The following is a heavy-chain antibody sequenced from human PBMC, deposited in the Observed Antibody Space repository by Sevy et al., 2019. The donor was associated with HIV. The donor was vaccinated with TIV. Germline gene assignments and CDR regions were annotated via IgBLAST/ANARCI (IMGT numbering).Heavy chain of an antibody. D-gene: IGHD3-22*01. Sequence: GGSLRLSCAASGFTFSNAWMSWVRQAPGKGLEWVGRIKSKTDGGTTDYAAPVKGRFTISRDDSKNTLYLQMNSLKTEDTAVYYCTTSQYYYDSSGYYTSGYYYYMDVWAKGPRSPSP. CDR1: GFTFSNAW. V-gene: IGHV3-15*01. CDR3: TTSQYYYDSSGYYTSGYYYYMDV. J-gene: IGHJ6*03. CDR2: IKSKTDGGTT.